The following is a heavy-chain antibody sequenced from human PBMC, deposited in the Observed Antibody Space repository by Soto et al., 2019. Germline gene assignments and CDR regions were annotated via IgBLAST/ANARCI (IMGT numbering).Heavy chain of an antibody. D-gene: IGHD2-2*01. J-gene: IGHJ6*03. Sequence: PGGSLRLSCAASGFTFDDYAMHWVRQAPGKGLEWVSGISWNSGSIGYADSVKGRFTISRDNAKNSLYLQMNSLRAEDTAVYYCARRFHCSSTSCYPPGSLYSYYYMDFWGKGTTGTVSS. V-gene: IGHV3-9*01. CDR2: ISWNSGSI. CDR3: ARRFHCSSTSCYPPGSLYSYYYMDF. CDR1: GFTFDDYA.